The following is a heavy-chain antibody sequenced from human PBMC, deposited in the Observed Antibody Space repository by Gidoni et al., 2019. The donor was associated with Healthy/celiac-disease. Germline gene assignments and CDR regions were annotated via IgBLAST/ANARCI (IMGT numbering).Heavy chain of an antibody. D-gene: IGHD3-10*01. CDR3: AKLVRGSGSYYSCDY. CDR2: ISGSGCST. Sequence: EVQLLESGGGWVQTGGSLRVACAASGVNFSSYAMSWVRQAPGKGLEWVSAISGSGCSTYYADSVKGRFTISRDNSKNTLYLQMNSLRAEDTAVYYCAKLVRGSGSYYSCDYWGQGTLVTVSS. V-gene: IGHV3-23*01. J-gene: IGHJ4*02. CDR1: GVNFSSYA.